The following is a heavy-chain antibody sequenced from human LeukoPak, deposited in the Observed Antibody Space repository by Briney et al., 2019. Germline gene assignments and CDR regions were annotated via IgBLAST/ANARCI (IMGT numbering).Heavy chain of an antibody. CDR2: IIPIFGTA. Sequence: ASVKVSCKASGGTFSSYAISWVRQAPGQGLEWMGGIIPIFGTANYAQKFQGRVTITADKSTSTAYMELSSLRSEDTAVYYCAREPYGSGTRIDDYWGQETLVTVSS. V-gene: IGHV1-69*06. D-gene: IGHD3-10*01. J-gene: IGHJ4*02. CDR3: AREPYGSGTRIDDY. CDR1: GGTFSSYA.